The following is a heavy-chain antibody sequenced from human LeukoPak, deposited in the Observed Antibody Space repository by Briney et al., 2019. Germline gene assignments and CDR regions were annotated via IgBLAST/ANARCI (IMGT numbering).Heavy chain of an antibody. CDR3: ARVRGDYVVYFDY. V-gene: IGHV3-30*04. D-gene: IGHD4-17*01. CDR2: ISYDGSNK. CDR1: GFTFSSYA. J-gene: IGHJ4*02. Sequence: GGSLRLSCAASGFTFSSYAMHWARQAPGKGLEWVAVISYDGSNKYYADSVKGRFTISRDNSKNTLYLQMNSLGAEDTAVYYCARVRGDYVVYFDYWGQGTLVTVSS.